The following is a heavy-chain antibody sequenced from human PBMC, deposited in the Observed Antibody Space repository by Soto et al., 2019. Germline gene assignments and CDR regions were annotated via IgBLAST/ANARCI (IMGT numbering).Heavy chain of an antibody. D-gene: IGHD1-26*01. J-gene: IGHJ4*02. CDR3: AADTPFFGQGELEH. CDR1: GFSFNTAW. V-gene: IGHV3-15*01. CDR2: IKTEVEGVAT. Sequence: DVQLVESGGGLVKPGESLRLSCEASGFSFNTAWMTWLRQAPGKGLEWVALIKTEVEGVATQYAAPVNGRFTVSRDDSRKTVHLQMNSLKTEDTAVYYCAADTPFFGQGELEHWGQGTQVTVSS.